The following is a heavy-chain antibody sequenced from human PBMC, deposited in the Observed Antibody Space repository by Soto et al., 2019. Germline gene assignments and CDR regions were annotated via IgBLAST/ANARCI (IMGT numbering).Heavy chain of an antibody. V-gene: IGHV1-69*01. CDR3: ARCIYDSGSFYFDF. Sequence: QVQLVQSGAEVKKPGSSVKFSCKASGGTLSDYAISWVRQAPGQGLEWMGGIIPLFGTADYAQKFQGRVTMTADPSTNTAYMELSRLRSEDTAVYYCARCIYDSGSFYFDFWGQGTLVTVSS. J-gene: IGHJ4*02. CDR1: GGTLSDYA. CDR2: IIPLFGTA. D-gene: IGHD3-10*01.